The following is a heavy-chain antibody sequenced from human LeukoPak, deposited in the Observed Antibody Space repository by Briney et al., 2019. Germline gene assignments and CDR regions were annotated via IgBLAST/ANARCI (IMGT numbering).Heavy chain of an antibody. Sequence: GGSLRLSCAASGFTFSSYAMRWVRQAPGKGLEWVSAISGSGGSTYYADSVKGRFTISRDNSKNTLYLQMNSLRAGDTAVYYCAKVSLGYCSGGSCYYFDYWGQGTLVTVSS. J-gene: IGHJ4*02. CDR2: ISGSGGST. CDR1: GFTFSSYA. V-gene: IGHV3-23*01. CDR3: AKVSLGYCSGGSCYYFDY. D-gene: IGHD2-15*01.